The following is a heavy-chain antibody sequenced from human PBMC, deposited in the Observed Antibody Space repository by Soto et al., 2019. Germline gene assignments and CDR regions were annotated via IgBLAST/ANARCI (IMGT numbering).Heavy chain of an antibody. CDR1: GYTFTSYG. J-gene: IGHJ3*02. V-gene: IGHV1-18*01. Sequence: GASVKVSCKASGYTFTSYGISWVRQAPGQGLEWMGWISAYNGNTNYAQKLQGRVTMTTDTSTSTVYMELSSLRSEDTAVYYCARELNAIDIWGQGTMVTVSS. D-gene: IGHD3-16*01. CDR3: ARELNAIDI. CDR2: ISAYNGNT.